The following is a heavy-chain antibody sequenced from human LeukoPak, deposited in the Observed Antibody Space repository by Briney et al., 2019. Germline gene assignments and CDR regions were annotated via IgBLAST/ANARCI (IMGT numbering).Heavy chain of an antibody. CDR1: GGSISSYY. J-gene: IGHJ4*02. V-gene: IGHV4-4*07. CDR3: ARDRGTWNDDGFDY. CDR2: IYISGST. D-gene: IGHD1-1*01. Sequence: SETLSLTCTVSGGSISSYYWSWIRQPAGKGLEWIGRIYISGSTNHNPSLKSRVTMSVDTSKNQFSLKLSSVTAADTAVYYCARDRGTWNDDGFDYWGQGTLVTVSS.